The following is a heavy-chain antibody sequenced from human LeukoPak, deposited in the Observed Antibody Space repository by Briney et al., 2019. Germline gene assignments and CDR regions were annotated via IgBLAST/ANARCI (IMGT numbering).Heavy chain of an antibody. D-gene: IGHD6-13*01. CDR2: ISGSGGST. CDR3: AKQAAAVGGAFDY. V-gene: IGHV3-23*01. J-gene: IGHJ4*02. CDR1: GFTFSSYA. Sequence: GGSLRLSCAASGFTFSSYAMSWVRQAPGKGLEWASAISGSGGSTYYADSVKGRFTISRDNSKNTLYLQMNSLRAEDTAIYYCAKQAAAVGGAFDYWGQGTLVTVSS.